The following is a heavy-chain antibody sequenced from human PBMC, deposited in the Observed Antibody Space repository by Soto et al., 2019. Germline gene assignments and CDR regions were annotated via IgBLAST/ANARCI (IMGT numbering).Heavy chain of an antibody. CDR1: GFTFSSYA. Sequence: SGGSLRLSCAASGFTFSSYAMSWVHQAPGKGLEWVSAISGSGGSTYYADSVKGRFTISRDNSKNTLYLQMNSLRAEDTAVYYCAKEMGYCSGGSCLIDYYYYYYMDVWGKGTTVTVSS. V-gene: IGHV3-23*01. D-gene: IGHD2-15*01. CDR2: ISGSGGST. J-gene: IGHJ6*03. CDR3: AKEMGYCSGGSCLIDYYYYYYMDV.